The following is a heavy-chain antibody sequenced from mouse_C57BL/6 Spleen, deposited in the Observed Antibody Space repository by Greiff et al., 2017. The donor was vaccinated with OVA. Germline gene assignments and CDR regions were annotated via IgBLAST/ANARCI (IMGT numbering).Heavy chain of an antibody. CDR3: ARRNYTNNSGDYAMDY. V-gene: IGHV8-8*01. D-gene: IGHD2-12*01. Sequence: QVTLKESGPGILQPSQTLSLTCSFSGFSLSTFGMGVGWIRQPSGQGLEWLVHIWWDDDKYYNTALKSRTTISKEPSKNQVFLKIVNVDTPDTDTYSFARRNYTNNSGDYAMDYWGQGTSVTVSS. CDR1: GFSLSTFGMG. J-gene: IGHJ4*01. CDR2: IWWDDDK.